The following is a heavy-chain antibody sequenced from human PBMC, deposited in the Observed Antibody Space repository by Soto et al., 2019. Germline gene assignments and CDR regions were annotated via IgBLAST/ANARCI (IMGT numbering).Heavy chain of an antibody. J-gene: IGHJ4*02. CDR2: INPSGGRT. CDR1: GYTFTSYY. D-gene: IGHD2-21*02. Sequence: QVLLVQSGAEVTRPGASVKVSCKASGYTFTSYYMHWVRQAPGQGLEWMAMINPSGGRTKYAQIFQGRVTLTRDTSTGTVDMELSSLTSEDMAIYYCARGPSCGGDCYLFDYWGQGTQVTVSS. V-gene: IGHV1-46*01. CDR3: ARGPSCGGDCYLFDY.